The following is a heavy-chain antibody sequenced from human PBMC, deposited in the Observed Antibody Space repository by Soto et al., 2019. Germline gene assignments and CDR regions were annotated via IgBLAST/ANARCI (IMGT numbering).Heavy chain of an antibody. D-gene: IGHD3-10*01. Sequence: QITLKESGPTLVKPTQTLTLTCNFSGFSLSTSGLGVGWIRQPPGKALEWLALIYWDDDDRYSPSLKRRLSIPKDTSTNPVVMTLTNLDRADPGTYFCTHVLRGVSWNWGQGTLVTVSS. V-gene: IGHV2-5*02. CDR2: IYWDDDD. CDR3: THVLRGVSWN. CDR1: GFSLSTSGLG. J-gene: IGHJ4*02.